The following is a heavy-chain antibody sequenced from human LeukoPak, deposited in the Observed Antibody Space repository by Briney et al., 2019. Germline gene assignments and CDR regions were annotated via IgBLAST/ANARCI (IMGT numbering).Heavy chain of an antibody. Sequence: ASVKVSCKVSGYTLTELSMHWVRQAPGKGLEWMGGFDPEDGETIYAQKFQGRVTLTEDTSTDTAYMELSSLRSEDTAVYYCATVRHYYDSSGYYHEFWFDPWGQGTLVTVSS. D-gene: IGHD3-22*01. CDR1: GYTLTELS. V-gene: IGHV1-24*01. J-gene: IGHJ5*02. CDR2: FDPEDGET. CDR3: ATVRHYYDSSGYYHEFWFDP.